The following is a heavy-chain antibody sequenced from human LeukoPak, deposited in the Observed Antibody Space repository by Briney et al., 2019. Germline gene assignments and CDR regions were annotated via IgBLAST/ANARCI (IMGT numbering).Heavy chain of an antibody. D-gene: IGHD3-10*01. J-gene: IGHJ3*02. CDR3: ARGAYGGGFDI. Sequence: GGSLRLSCAASGFTVSNNYMNWVPQAPGKGLEWVSLIYSGGSTSHADSVKGRFSISRDNSNNTLYLQMNSLRAEDTAVYYCARGAYGGGFDIWGQGTKVTVSS. CDR2: IYSGGST. CDR1: GFTVSNNY. V-gene: IGHV3-53*01.